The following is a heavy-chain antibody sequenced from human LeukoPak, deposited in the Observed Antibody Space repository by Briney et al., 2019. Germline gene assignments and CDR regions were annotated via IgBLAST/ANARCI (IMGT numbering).Heavy chain of an antibody. J-gene: IGHJ4*02. V-gene: IGHV3-23*01. Sequence: TGGSLTLSCAASGFTFSSHGMIWVRQAPGKGLEWVSTISGSGDNTYYADSGKGRFIISREHSKNTLYLQMNRLRAEDTAVYYCARVTYGSGTYGAFDYWGQGTLVTVSS. D-gene: IGHD3-10*01. CDR2: ISGSGDNT. CDR3: ARVTYGSGTYGAFDY. CDR1: GFTFSSHG.